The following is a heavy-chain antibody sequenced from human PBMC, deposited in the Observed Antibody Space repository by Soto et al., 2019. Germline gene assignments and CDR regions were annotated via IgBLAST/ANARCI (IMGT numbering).Heavy chain of an antibody. D-gene: IGHD4-17*01. CDR3: ARLRGVTTSPWGY. Sequence: GESLKISCKASGYSFATYWIGWVRQMPGKGLEWMGIIFPADSDTRYSPSFQGLVTISVDKSISTAYLQWSSLKASDSAMYYCARLRGVTTSPWGYWGQGTLVTVSS. J-gene: IGHJ4*02. V-gene: IGHV5-51*01. CDR2: IFPADSDT. CDR1: GYSFATYW.